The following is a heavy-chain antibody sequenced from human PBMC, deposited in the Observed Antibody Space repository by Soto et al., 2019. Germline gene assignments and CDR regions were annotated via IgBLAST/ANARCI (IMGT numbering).Heavy chain of an antibody. V-gene: IGHV3-48*01. CDR1: GFTFSSYS. D-gene: IGHD3-22*01. J-gene: IGHJ4*02. CDR2: ITSRSTTI. Sequence: PGGSLRLSCAASGFTFSSYSMNWVRQAPGKGLEWVSHITSRSTTIYYAEYVKGRITISRDNAKNSLYLQMNSLRAEDTAVYYCAKGSSVSSGYYYHFDYWGQGTLVTVSS. CDR3: AKGSSVSSGYYYHFDY.